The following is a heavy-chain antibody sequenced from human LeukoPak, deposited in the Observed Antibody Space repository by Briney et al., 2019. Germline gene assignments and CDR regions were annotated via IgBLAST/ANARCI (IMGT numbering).Heavy chain of an antibody. CDR1: GFMFRDYS. J-gene: IGHJ6*04. CDR2: ISSRGSTI. D-gene: IGHD2/OR15-2a*01. CDR3: ARVQGVCNSTTCFVGNADV. Sequence: PGGSLRLSCVGSGFMFRDYSMNWVRQSPGKGLEWVSYISSRGSTIFYADSVKGRLTVSRDNAMNLLFLQMNGLRDEDTAMYYCARVQGVCNSTTCFVGNADVWGKGTTVIVSS. V-gene: IGHV3-48*02.